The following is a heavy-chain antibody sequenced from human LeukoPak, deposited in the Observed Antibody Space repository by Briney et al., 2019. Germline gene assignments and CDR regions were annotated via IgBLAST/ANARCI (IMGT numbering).Heavy chain of an antibody. CDR1: GGSFSGYY. V-gene: IGHV4-34*01. D-gene: IGHD3-3*01. J-gene: IGHJ3*02. Sequence: SETLSLTCAVYGGSFSGYYWSWIRQPPGKGLECIGEINHSGSTNYNPSLKSRVTISVDTSKNQFSLKLSSVTAADTAVYYCARDRRTTIFGVVIRVNAFHIWGQGTMVTVSS. CDR2: INHSGST. CDR3: ARDRRTTIFGVVIRVNAFHI.